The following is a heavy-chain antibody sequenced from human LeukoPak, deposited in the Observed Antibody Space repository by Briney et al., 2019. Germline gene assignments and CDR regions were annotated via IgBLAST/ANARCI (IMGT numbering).Heavy chain of an antibody. V-gene: IGHV1-8*01. CDR2: MNPNSGNT. CDR1: GYTFTSYD. J-gene: IGHJ5*02. D-gene: IGHD3-22*01. CDR3: ARASYDSSGYYYPHH. Sequence: ASVKVSCKASGYTFTSYDINWVRQATGQGLEWMGWMNPNSGNTGYAQKFQGRVTMTRNTSISTAYMELSSLRSEDTAVYYCARASYDSSGYYYPHHWGQGTLVTVSS.